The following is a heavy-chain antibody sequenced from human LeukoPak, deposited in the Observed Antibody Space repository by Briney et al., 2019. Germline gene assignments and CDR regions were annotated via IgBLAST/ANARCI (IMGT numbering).Heavy chain of an antibody. Sequence: GGSLRLSCAASGFTFDDYAMHWVRQAPGKGLEWVSGISWNSGSIGYADSVKGRVTISRDNAKNSLYLQMNSLRAEDTALYYCAKAYYYDSSGYSLPLLDYWGQGTLVTVSS. D-gene: IGHD3-22*01. V-gene: IGHV3-9*01. CDR1: GFTFDDYA. CDR2: ISWNSGSI. J-gene: IGHJ4*02. CDR3: AKAYYYDSSGYSLPLLDY.